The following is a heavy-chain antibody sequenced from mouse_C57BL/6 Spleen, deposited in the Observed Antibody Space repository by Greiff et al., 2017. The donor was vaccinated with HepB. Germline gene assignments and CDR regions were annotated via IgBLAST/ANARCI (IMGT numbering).Heavy chain of an antibody. CDR2: IDPENGDT. Sequence: EVKVVESGAELVRPGASVKLSCTASGFNIKDDYMHWVKQRPEQGLEWIGWIDPENGDTEYASKFQGKATITADTSSNTAYLQLSSLTSEDTAVYYCTTMVTTGFAYWGQGTLVTVSA. V-gene: IGHV14-4*01. D-gene: IGHD2-2*01. CDR3: TTMVTTGFAY. CDR1: GFNIKDDY. J-gene: IGHJ3*01.